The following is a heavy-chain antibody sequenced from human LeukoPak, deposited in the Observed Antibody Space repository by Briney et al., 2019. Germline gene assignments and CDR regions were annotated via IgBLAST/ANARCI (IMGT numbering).Heavy chain of an antibody. V-gene: IGHV1-24*01. CDR3: ATETYYYDSSGYLI. CDR2: FDPEDGET. CDR1: GYTLTELS. J-gene: IGHJ3*02. Sequence: ASVKVSCKVSGYTLTELSMHWVRQAPGKGLEWMGGFDPEDGETIYAQKFQGRVTMTEDTSTDTAYMELSSLRSEDTAVYYCATETYYYDSSGYLIRGQGTMVTVSS. D-gene: IGHD3-22*01.